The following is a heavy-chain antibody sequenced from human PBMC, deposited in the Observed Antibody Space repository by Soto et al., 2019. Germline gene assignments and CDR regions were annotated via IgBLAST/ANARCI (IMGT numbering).Heavy chain of an antibody. CDR3: ARGPITTNPRFDP. Sequence: SETLSLTCAVYGGSFSGYYWSWIRQPPGKGLEWIGEINHSGSTNYNPSLKSRVTISVDTSKNQFSLKLSSVTAADTAVYYCARGPITTNPRFDPWGQGILVTVSS. V-gene: IGHV4-34*01. J-gene: IGHJ5*02. CDR1: GGSFSGYY. D-gene: IGHD3-22*01. CDR2: INHSGST.